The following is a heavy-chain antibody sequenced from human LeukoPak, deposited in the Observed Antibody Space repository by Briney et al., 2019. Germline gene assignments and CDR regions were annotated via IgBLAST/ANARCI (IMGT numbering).Heavy chain of an antibody. CDR2: ISYDGSNK. J-gene: IGHJ4*02. CDR3: AKAVVTMVRGSIVS. V-gene: IGHV3-30*04. CDR1: GFTFSSYA. D-gene: IGHD3-10*01. Sequence: GGSLRLSCAASGFTFSSYAMHWVRQAPGKGLEWVAVISYDGSNKYYADSVKGRFTISRDNAKNSLYLQLNSLRAEDTALYYCAKAVVTMVRGSIVSWGQGTLVTVSS.